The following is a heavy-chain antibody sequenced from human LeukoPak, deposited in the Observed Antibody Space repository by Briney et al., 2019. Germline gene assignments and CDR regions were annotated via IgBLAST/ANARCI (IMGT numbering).Heavy chain of an antibody. CDR1: GYTFTSYG. D-gene: IGHD3-22*01. V-gene: IGHV1-69*05. Sequence: SVKVSCKATGYTFTSYGISWVRPAPGQGVEWIGGIIHIFCTSSYAQKLRDRVTITMDESKSTAYMELSSLRSEDTAVYYCSRGSYYDSSGYYFAPNDYWGQGTLVTVSS. CDR2: IIHIFCTS. J-gene: IGHJ4*02. CDR3: SRGSYYDSSGYYFAPNDY.